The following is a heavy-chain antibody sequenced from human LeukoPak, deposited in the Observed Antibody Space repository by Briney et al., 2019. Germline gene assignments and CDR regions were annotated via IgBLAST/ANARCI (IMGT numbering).Heavy chain of an antibody. CDR3: ARHEVTVAGSFDY. J-gene: IGHJ4*02. CDR2: MYPGDSDT. D-gene: IGHD6-13*01. CDR1: GYSFTSYW. Sequence: GESLKISCKGSGYSFTSYWIGWVRQMPGKGLEWMGIMYPGDSDTRYSPSFQGQVTISADNSISTAYLQRSSLKASDTAMYYCARHEVTVAGSFDYWGQGTLVTVSS. V-gene: IGHV5-51*01.